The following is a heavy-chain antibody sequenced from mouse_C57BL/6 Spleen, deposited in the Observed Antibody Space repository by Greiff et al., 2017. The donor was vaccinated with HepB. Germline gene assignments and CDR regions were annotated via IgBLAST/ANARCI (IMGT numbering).Heavy chain of an antibody. J-gene: IGHJ2*01. V-gene: IGHV1-72*01. CDR3: ARNSNYPLYFDY. D-gene: IGHD2-5*01. CDR2: IDPNSGGT. CDR1: GYTFTSYW. Sequence: QVQLKQPGAELVKPGASVKLSCKASGYTFTSYWMHWVKQRPGRGLEWIGRIDPNSGGTKYNEKFKSKATLTVDKPSSTAYMQLSSLTSEDSAVYYCARNSNYPLYFDYWGQGTTLTVSS.